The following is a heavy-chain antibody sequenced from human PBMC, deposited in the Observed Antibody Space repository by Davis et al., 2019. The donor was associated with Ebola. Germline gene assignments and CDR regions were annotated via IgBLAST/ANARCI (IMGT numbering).Heavy chain of an antibody. CDR2: IYTGDSDS. J-gene: IGHJ3*02. D-gene: IGHD2-8*02. CDR3: ASLRRTITGMDDAFDI. V-gene: IGHV5-51*01. Sequence: GESLKISCKDSGNSFTNYWIGWVRQMPGKGLEWVGIIYTGDSDSRYSPSFRGQVNISADKSIKTAFLQWSSLKASDTAMYYCASLRRTITGMDDAFDIWGQGTMVTVSS. CDR1: GNSFTNYW.